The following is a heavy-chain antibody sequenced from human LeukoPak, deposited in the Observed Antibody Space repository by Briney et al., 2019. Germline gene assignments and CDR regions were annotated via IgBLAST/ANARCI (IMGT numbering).Heavy chain of an antibody. D-gene: IGHD3-16*01. CDR2: INPNSGGT. V-gene: IGHV1-2*02. Sequence: ASVKVSCKTSGYTFTGYFVHWVRQAPGQGLEWMGWINPNSGGTHYAQKFQGRVTMTTDTSTSTVYMELNSLGSEDTAVYYCARERRAWGEDFWGQGTLVTVSS. CDR1: GYTFTGYF. J-gene: IGHJ4*02. CDR3: ARERRAWGEDF.